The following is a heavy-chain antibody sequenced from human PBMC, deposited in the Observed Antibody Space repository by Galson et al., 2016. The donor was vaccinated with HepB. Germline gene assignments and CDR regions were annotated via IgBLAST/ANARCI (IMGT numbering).Heavy chain of an antibody. CDR2: IYHSGAT. V-gene: IGHV4-30-2*01. J-gene: IGHJ4*02. Sequence: TLSLTCAVFGGSFSSGGYSWSWIRQPPGKALELIGYIYHSGATYYNPSLKSRVTMSLDGSKNQFSLKLTSMTAADTAVYYCARSLGPYSTNWYYFDYWGQGALVTVSS. D-gene: IGHD6-13*01. CDR3: ARSLGPYSTNWYYFDY. CDR1: GGSFSSGGYS.